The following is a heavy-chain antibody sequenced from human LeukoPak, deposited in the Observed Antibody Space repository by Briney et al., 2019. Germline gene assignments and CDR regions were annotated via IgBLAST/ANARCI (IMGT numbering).Heavy chain of an antibody. D-gene: IGHD4-11*01. J-gene: IGHJ3*02. Sequence: PSETLSLTCTVSGDSFSNVHWSWIRQPPGKGLEYIGYIYHTGSTNYNPSLRSRVTISADTSKNQFSLKLGSVTAADTAVYFCARLQFFDGCAFDMWGQGTLVTVSS. CDR1: GDSFSNVH. CDR3: ARLQFFDGCAFDM. CDR2: IYHTGST. V-gene: IGHV4-59*01.